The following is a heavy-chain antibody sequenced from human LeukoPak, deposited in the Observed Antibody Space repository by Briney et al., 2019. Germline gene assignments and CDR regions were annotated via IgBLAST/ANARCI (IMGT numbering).Heavy chain of an antibody. J-gene: IGHJ6*02. V-gene: IGHV3-23*01. CDR2: ISDGGDSS. Sequence: PGGSLRLSCVVSGFTFNTYAMSWVRQAPGKGLEWVSTISDGGDSSYYADSVEGRFSISRDNSKNTLYLQMNSVRAEDTAIYCCAKAIVPAAYYYYGMDVWGQGTTVTVSS. CDR1: GFTFNTYA. D-gene: IGHD6-13*01. CDR3: AKAIVPAAYYYYGMDV.